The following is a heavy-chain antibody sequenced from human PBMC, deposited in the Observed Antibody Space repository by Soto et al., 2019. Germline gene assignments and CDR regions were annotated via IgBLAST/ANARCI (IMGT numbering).Heavy chain of an antibody. Sequence: SVKVSCKASGGKFIDYGISWVRQAPGQGPEWMGGIIPMFATPNYAQKFQGRVTITADASTSTAYMELSGLRSDDTAVYYCAGGTELRYMEWLFNYWGPGTQVTVSS. CDR2: IIPMFATP. V-gene: IGHV1-69*13. J-gene: IGHJ4*02. D-gene: IGHD3-3*01. CDR3: AGGTELRYMEWLFNY. CDR1: GGKFIDYG.